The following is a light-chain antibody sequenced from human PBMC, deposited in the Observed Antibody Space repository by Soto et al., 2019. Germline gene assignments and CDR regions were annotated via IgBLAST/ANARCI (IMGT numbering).Light chain of an antibody. V-gene: IGKV3-15*01. CDR3: QHYNNWPPWT. J-gene: IGKJ1*01. CDR1: HSVSSN. Sequence: EILMSQSPATLSVSPGERATLSCRASHSVSSNVAWYQQKHGQAPRLLIYGASTRATGIPARFSGSGSGTEFTLTITSLQSEDFAVYYCQHYNNWPPWTFGQGTKVEIK. CDR2: GAS.